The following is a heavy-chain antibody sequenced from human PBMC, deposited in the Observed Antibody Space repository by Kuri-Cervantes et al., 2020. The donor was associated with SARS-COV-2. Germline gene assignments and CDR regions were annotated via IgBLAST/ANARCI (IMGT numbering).Heavy chain of an antibody. Sequence: GSLRLSCTVAGGSISSYYWSWIRQPPGKGLEWSGYIYYSGRTNYNPSLKSRVTISVDTSKKQFSLKLSSVTAADTAVYYCARHSSLVGDLDYWGQGTLVTVSS. CDR1: GGSISSYY. CDR2: IYYSGRT. J-gene: IGHJ4*02. D-gene: IGHD3-16*01. V-gene: IGHV4-59*08. CDR3: ARHSSLVGDLDY.